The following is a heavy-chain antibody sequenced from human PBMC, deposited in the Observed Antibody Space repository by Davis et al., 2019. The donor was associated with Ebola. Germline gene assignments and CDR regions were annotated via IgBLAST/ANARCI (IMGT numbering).Heavy chain of an antibody. J-gene: IGHJ4*02. V-gene: IGHV3-23*01. Sequence: PGGSLRLSCAASGFTVSSSYAMSWVRQAPGKGLEWVSAISGSGGSTYYADSVKGRFTISRDNSKNTLYLQMSSLRAEDTALYYCAKDSEGLDTANLSDSWGQGTLVTVSS. CDR3: AKDSEGLDTANLSDS. D-gene: IGHD5-18*01. CDR1: GFTVSSSYA. CDR2: ISGSGGST.